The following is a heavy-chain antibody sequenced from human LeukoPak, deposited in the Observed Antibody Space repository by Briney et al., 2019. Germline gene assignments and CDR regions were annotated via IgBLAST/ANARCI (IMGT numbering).Heavy chain of an antibody. D-gene: IGHD3-10*01. J-gene: IGHJ6*03. CDR1: GGSISSSSYY. CDR2: IYYSGST. CDR3: ARIPGSYYYYYYYMDV. V-gene: IGHV4-39*07. Sequence: SETLSLTCTVSGGSISSSSYYWGWIRQPPGKGLEWIGSIYYSGSTYYNPSLKSRVTISVDTSKNQFSLKLSSVTAADTAVYYCARIPGSYYYYYYYMDVWGKGTTVTVSS.